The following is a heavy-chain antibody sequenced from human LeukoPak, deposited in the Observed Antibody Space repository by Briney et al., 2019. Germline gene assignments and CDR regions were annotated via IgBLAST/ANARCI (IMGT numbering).Heavy chain of an antibody. D-gene: IGHD6-19*01. V-gene: IGHV4-39*07. CDR3: ARVFLAEPQWLTPRPGLGTFDY. CDR2: IYYSGST. Sequence: SETLSLTCTVSGGSISSSSYYWGWIRQPPGKGLEWIGSIYYSGSTYYNPSLKSRVTISVDTSKNQFSLKLSSVTAADTAVYYCARVFLAEPQWLTPRPGLGTFDYWGQGTLVTVSS. J-gene: IGHJ4*02. CDR1: GGSISSSSYY.